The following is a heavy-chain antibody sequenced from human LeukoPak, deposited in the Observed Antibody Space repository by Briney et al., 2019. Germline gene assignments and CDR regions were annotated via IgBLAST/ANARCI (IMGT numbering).Heavy chain of an antibody. V-gene: IGHV4-34*01. CDR3: ASRGSSGYYYARRYYFDY. CDR1: GGSFSGYY. D-gene: IGHD3-22*01. J-gene: IGHJ4*02. CDR2: INHSGST. Sequence: SETLSLTCAVYGGSFSGYYWSWIRQPPGKGLEWIGEINHSGSTNYNPSLESRVTISVDTSKNQFSLKLSSVTAADTAVYYCASRGSSGYYYARRYYFDYWGQGTLVTVSS.